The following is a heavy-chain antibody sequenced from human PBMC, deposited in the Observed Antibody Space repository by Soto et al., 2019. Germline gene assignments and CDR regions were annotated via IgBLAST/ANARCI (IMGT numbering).Heavy chain of an antibody. J-gene: IGHJ4*02. CDR2: SNPASHLT. V-gene: IGHV1-69*09. Sequence: QVQLLQSGPEVKRPGSSVKVSCKTSGVSFNSYGFAWVRQAPGRGLEWVGKSNPASHLTNYQLRLQGRVTITADTSTRKAYMALSGLTSEDTAVYFCARMKLARLDYLGQGTLVTVSS. CDR1: GVSFNSYG. CDR3: ARMKLARLDY.